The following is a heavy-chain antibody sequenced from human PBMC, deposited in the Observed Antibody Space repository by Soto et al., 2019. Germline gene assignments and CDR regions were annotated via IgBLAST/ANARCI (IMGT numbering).Heavy chain of an antibody. Sequence: QVQLVQSGAEVKKPGASVKVSCKASGYTFTTYGIRWVRQAPGQGLEWMGWISAYNGNTNYAQKLQGRVTMTTDTSKSTAYLELRSLRSDDTAVYYCARQQWLYYYYGMDIWGQGTTVTVSS. V-gene: IGHV1-18*01. D-gene: IGHD6-19*01. J-gene: IGHJ6*02. CDR1: GYTFTTYG. CDR3: ARQQWLYYYYGMDI. CDR2: ISAYNGNT.